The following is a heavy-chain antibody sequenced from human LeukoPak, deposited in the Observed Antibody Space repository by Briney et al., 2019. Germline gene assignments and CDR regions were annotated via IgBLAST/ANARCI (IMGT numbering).Heavy chain of an antibody. J-gene: IGHJ4*02. Sequence: GGSLRLSCAASGFTFSSYSMNWVRQAPGKGLEWVSSISSSSSYTYYADSVKGRFTISRDNAKNSLYLQMNSLRAEDTAVYYCARGSFFDYWGQGTLVTVSS. CDR2: ISSSSSYT. CDR1: GFTFSSYS. D-gene: IGHD2-15*01. CDR3: ARGSFFDY. V-gene: IGHV3-21*01.